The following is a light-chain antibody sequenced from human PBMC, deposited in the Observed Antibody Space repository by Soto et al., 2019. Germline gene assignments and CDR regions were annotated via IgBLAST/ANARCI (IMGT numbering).Light chain of an antibody. V-gene: IGKV3-11*01. CDR2: DAS. Sequence: EIVLTQSPATLSLSPGERATLSCRASQSVSSYLAWYQQKPGQAHRLLIYDASNRATGIPARFSGSGSGTDFTITISSLEPEDFAVYYGQQRSNWAITFGQGTRLEIK. CDR1: QSVSSY. J-gene: IGKJ5*01. CDR3: QQRSNWAIT.